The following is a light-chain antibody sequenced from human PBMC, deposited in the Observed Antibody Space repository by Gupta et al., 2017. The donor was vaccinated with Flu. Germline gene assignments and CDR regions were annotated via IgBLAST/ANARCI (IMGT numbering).Light chain of an antibody. CDR3: QVWDRSAPNGV. CDR2: QDT. Sequence: SSELTSPPSVSVSPGQTARTPCSGDKLGGQFACWSQQKPGQSPVLVIYQDTKRPSGIPERCSGSNSGNTATLTISGTQGMDEADYYCQVWDRSAPNGVFGGGTKLTVL. CDR1: KLGGQF. J-gene: IGLJ3*02. V-gene: IGLV3-1*01.